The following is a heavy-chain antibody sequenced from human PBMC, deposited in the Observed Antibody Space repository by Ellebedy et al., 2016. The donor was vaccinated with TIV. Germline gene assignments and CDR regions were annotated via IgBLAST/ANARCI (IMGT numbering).Heavy chain of an antibody. CDR2: INHSGTT. V-gene: IGHV4-34*01. J-gene: IGHJ4*02. Sequence: MPGGSLRLSCAVYGGSFSGYYWSWIREPPGKGLEWIGEINHSGTTNYTTSLKSRVTISVDTSKNQFSLKMSSVTAADTAVYYCARFSGRGGSGRNAQPSLDYWGQGTLVTVSS. CDR1: GGSFSGYY. D-gene: IGHD1-26*01. CDR3: ARFSGRGGSGRNAQPSLDY.